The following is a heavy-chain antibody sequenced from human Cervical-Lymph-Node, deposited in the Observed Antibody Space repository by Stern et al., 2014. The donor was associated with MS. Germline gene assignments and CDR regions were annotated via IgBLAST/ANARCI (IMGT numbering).Heavy chain of an antibody. CDR3: ARGNWNYEGMGY. Sequence: VQLVQSGGGVVQPGSSLRLSCAASGFTFSNYGMHWVRQAPGQGLEWLAVIWYDGNKKYYADSVKGRFTISRDNSKNTLFLQMSSLTAEDTALYYCARGNWNYEGMGYWGQGTLVTVSS. V-gene: IGHV3-33*01. D-gene: IGHD1-7*01. CDR2: IWYDGNKK. J-gene: IGHJ4*02. CDR1: GFTFSNYG.